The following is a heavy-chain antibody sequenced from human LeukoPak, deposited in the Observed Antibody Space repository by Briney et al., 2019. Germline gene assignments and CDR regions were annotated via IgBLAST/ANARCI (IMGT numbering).Heavy chain of an antibody. V-gene: IGHV1-46*01. CDR3: AREESGGYFDY. Sequence: ASVKVSCKASGYTFTGYYMHWVRQAPGQGLEWMGLINPSGSSTNYAQKFRGRVTMTRDTSTTTVYIELSSLRSEDTAVYYCAREESGGYFDYGGQGTLVTVSS. D-gene: IGHD2-8*02. CDR1: GYTFTGYY. J-gene: IGHJ4*02. CDR2: INPSGSST.